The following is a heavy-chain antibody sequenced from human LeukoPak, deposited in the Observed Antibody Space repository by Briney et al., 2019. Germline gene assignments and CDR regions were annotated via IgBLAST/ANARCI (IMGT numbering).Heavy chain of an antibody. Sequence: TGGSLRLSCAASGFSVSNNYMSWVRQAPGKGLEWLSYISRSGDTTYYADSVKGRFTISRDNTKNSLYLQMNSLRAEDTAVYYCAREETMMVVVFDYWGQGTQVTVSS. CDR3: AREETMMVVVFDY. CDR1: GFSVSNNY. CDR2: ISRSGDTT. J-gene: IGHJ4*02. D-gene: IGHD3-22*01. V-gene: IGHV3-11*01.